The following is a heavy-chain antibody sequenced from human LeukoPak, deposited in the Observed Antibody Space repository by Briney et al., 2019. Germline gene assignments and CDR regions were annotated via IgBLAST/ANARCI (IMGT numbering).Heavy chain of an antibody. Sequence: ASVKVSCKASGYTFTSYAMHWVRQAPGPRLEWMGWINAGDGNTKYSQKFQGRVTITRDTSASTAYMELSSLTSEDTAVYYCAAYMVRGDLGYWGQGTLVTVSS. J-gene: IGHJ4*02. CDR1: GYTFTSYA. CDR2: INAGDGNT. CDR3: AAYMVRGDLGY. V-gene: IGHV1-3*01. D-gene: IGHD3-10*01.